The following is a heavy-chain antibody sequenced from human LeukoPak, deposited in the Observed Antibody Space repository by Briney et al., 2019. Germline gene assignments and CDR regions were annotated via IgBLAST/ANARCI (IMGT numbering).Heavy chain of an antibody. CDR3: AREDSGWRNYYYYGMDV. CDR2: ISYDGSNK. Sequence: GRSLRLSCAASGFTFSSYAMHWVRQAPGKGLEWVAVISYDGSNKYYADSVKGRFTISRDNSKNTLYLQMNSLRAEDTAVYYCAREDSGWRNYYYYGMDVWGQGTAVTVSS. CDR1: GFTFSSYA. D-gene: IGHD5-12*01. J-gene: IGHJ6*02. V-gene: IGHV3-30-3*01.